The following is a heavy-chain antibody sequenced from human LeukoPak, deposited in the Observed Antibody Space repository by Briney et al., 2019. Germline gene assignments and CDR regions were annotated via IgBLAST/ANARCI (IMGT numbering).Heavy chain of an antibody. CDR1: GGSISSSSYY. D-gene: IGHD3-22*01. CDR2: IYYSGST. CDR3: ARLALYYDSSGYYLAFDY. V-gene: IGHV4-39*07. Sequence: SETLSLTCTVSGGSISSSSYYWGWIRQPPGKGLEWIGSIYYSGSTNYNPSLKSRVTISVDTSKNQFSLKLSSVTAADTAVYYCARLALYYDSSGYYLAFDYWGQGTLVTVSS. J-gene: IGHJ4*02.